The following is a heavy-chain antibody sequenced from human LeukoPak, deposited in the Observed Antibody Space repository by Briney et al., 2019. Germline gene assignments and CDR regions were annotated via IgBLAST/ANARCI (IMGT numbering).Heavy chain of an antibody. V-gene: IGHV1-69*05. D-gene: IGHD3-22*01. CDR3: ARVFYYDSSGYYRSAEYFQH. CDR1: GGTFSSYA. Sequence: SVKVSCKASGGTFSSYAISWVRQAPGQGLEWMGRIIPIFGTANYAQKFQGRVTITTDESTSTAYMELSSLRSGDTAVYYCARVFYYDSSGYYRSAEYFQHWGQGTLVTVSS. CDR2: IIPIFGTA. J-gene: IGHJ1*01.